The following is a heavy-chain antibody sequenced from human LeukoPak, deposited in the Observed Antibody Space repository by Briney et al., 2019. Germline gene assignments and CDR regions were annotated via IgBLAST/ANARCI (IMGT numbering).Heavy chain of an antibody. V-gene: IGHV3-48*01. Sequence: GGSLRLSCAASGFTFSSYSMNWVRQAPGKGLEWVSNISSTRTTIYYADSVKGRFTISRDNGKNSLYLQMNSLRAEDTAVYYCARGPLWFGEDAFDIWGQGTMVTVSS. J-gene: IGHJ3*02. D-gene: IGHD3-10*01. CDR3: ARGPLWFGEDAFDI. CDR2: ISSTRTTI. CDR1: GFTFSSYS.